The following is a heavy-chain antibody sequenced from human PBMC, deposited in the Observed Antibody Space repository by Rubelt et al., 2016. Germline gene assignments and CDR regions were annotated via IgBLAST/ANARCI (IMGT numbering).Heavy chain of an antibody. CDR2: LRSDGTLV. V-gene: IGHV3-74*01. D-gene: IGHD3-22*01. CDR3: ATFRPNYYHSSGYYGLDY. CDR1: GFPFSSYW. J-gene: IGHJ4*02. Sequence: ESGGGLFQPGESLRLSCVASGFPFSSYWVHWVRQVPGKGLEWVSRLRSDGTLVNYADFVKGRFTVSRDNSRNTLYLQINSLKVEDTATYDCATFRPNYYHSSGYYGLDYWGRGTLVTVSS.